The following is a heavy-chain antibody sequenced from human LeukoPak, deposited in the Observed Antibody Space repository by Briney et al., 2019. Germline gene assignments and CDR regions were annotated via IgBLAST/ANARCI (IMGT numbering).Heavy chain of an antibody. CDR3: ARITMVRGAIGQYYYYGMDV. Sequence: VASVKVSCKASGYTFTSYGISWVRQAPGQGLEWMGWISAYNGNTNYAQKLQGRVTMTTDTSTSTAYMELRSLRSDDTAVYYCARITMVRGAIGQYYYYGMDVWGQGTTVTVSS. CDR1: GYTFTSYG. J-gene: IGHJ6*02. D-gene: IGHD3-10*01. V-gene: IGHV1-18*01. CDR2: ISAYNGNT.